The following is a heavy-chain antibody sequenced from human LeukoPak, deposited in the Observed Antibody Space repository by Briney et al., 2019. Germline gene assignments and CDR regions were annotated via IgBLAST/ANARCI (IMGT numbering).Heavy chain of an antibody. J-gene: IGHJ4*02. Sequence: GASVKVSCKASGFTFTSSAVQWVRQARGHRLEWIGWIVVGSGNTNYAQKFQERVTITRDMSTSTAYMELSSLRSEDTALYYCAKLDRIAAPGTWADYWGQGTLVTVSS. V-gene: IGHV1-58*01. CDR3: AKLDRIAAPGTWADY. D-gene: IGHD6-13*01. CDR1: GFTFTSSA. CDR2: IVVGSGNT.